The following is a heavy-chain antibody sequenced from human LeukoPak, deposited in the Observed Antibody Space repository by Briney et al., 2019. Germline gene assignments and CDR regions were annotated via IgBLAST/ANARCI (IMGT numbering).Heavy chain of an antibody. CDR3: ARALYGGPPSGY. D-gene: IGHD4-23*01. J-gene: IGHJ4*02. Sequence: ASVKVSCKASGYTFTSYGISWVRQAPGQGLEWMGWISAYNGNTIYAQKLQGRVTMTTDTSTSTAYMELRSLRSDDTAVYYCARALYGGPPSGYWGQGTLVTVSS. CDR1: GYTFTSYG. V-gene: IGHV1-18*01. CDR2: ISAYNGNT.